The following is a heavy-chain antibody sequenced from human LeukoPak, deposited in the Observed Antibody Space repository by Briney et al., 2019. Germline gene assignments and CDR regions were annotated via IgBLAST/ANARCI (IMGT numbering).Heavy chain of an antibody. V-gene: IGHV4-34*01. CDR2: INHSGST. CDR3: ASFSREMATFYFDY. CDR1: GGSFSGYY. D-gene: IGHD5-24*01. Sequence: SETLSLTCAVYGGSFSGYYWSWIRQPPGKGLEWIGEINHSGSTNYNPSLKSRVTISVDTSKNQFSLKLSSVTAADTAVYYCASFSREMATFYFDYWGQGTLVTVSS. J-gene: IGHJ4*02.